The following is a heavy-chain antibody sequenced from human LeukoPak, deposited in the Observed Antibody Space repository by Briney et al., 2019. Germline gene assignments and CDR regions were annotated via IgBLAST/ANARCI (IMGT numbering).Heavy chain of an antibody. Sequence: SETLSLTCTVSGGSISNSNYYWGWIRQPPGKGLEWIGSIYYSGSTYYNPSLKSRVTMSVDTSKNQFSLKLSSVTAADTAVYYCARVHSSGWYNYDAFDIWGQGTMVTVSS. CDR2: IYYSGST. CDR1: GGSISNSNYY. D-gene: IGHD6-19*01. CDR3: ARVHSSGWYNYDAFDI. V-gene: IGHV4-39*07. J-gene: IGHJ3*02.